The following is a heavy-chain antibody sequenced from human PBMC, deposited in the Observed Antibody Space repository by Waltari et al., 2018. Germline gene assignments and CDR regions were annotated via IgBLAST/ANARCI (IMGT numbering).Heavy chain of an antibody. V-gene: IGHV4-39*01. CDR3: ARPGRVGGGSLMGLDY. Sequence: QLQLQESGPGLVKPSETLSLTCSVSGGSISSNSYYLGWIRQPPGKGLEGIGSFSYNGNTDYNPSLKCRVTISVDTSKNQFSLQLTSVTAADTAMYYCARPGRVGGGSLMGLDYWGQGTLVTVSS. CDR2: FSYNGNT. J-gene: IGHJ4*02. CDR1: GGSISSNSYY. D-gene: IGHD2-15*01.